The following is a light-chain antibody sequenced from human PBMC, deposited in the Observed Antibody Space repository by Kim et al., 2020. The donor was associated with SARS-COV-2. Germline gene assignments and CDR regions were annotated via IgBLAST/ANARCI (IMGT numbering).Light chain of an antibody. CDR1: QSVLYSSNNKNY. J-gene: IGKJ3*01. CDR3: QQYYSTPFT. V-gene: IGKV4-1*01. Sequence: DIVMTQSPDSLSVSLGERATINCKSSQSVLYSSNNKNYLAWYQQKPGQPPKLLIYWASTRESGVPDRFSGSGSGTDFTLTISSLQAEDVAVYYCQQYYSTPFTFNPGSKFDIK. CDR2: WAS.